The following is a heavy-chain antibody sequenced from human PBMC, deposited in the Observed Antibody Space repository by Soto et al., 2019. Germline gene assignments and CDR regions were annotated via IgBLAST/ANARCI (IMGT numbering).Heavy chain of an antibody. D-gene: IGHD4-17*01. J-gene: IGHJ4*02. V-gene: IGHV3-33*01. CDR2: IWYDGSNK. Sequence: QVQLVESGGGVVQPGRSLRLSCAASGFTFSSYGMHWVRQAPGKGLEWVAVIWYDGSNKYYADSVKGRFTISRDNSKNTLYLQMNSLRAEDTAVYYCARERLTTVTTFDYWGQGTLVTVSS. CDR3: ARERLTTVTTFDY. CDR1: GFTFSSYG.